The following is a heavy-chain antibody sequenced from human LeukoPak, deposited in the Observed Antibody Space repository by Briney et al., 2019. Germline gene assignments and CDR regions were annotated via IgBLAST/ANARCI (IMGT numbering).Heavy chain of an antibody. CDR3: ARDGYGSGSYGWFDP. CDR1: GASITSSY. D-gene: IGHD3-10*01. CDR2: IYSGST. J-gene: IGHJ5*02. Sequence: PSETLSLTCSVPGASITSSYWSWIRQTPGKGLEWIGNIYSGSTNYNPSFESQVTVSLDTSKNQFSLRLTSVTAADTALYYCARDGYGSGSYGWFDPWGREPWSPSPQ. V-gene: IGHV4-59*01.